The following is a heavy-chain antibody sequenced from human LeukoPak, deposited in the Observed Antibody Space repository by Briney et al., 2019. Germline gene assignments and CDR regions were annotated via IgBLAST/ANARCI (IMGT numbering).Heavy chain of an antibody. V-gene: IGHV3-23*01. CDR2: ISGSGGST. CDR1: GFTFSSYA. CDR3: AKKKREGLVRRSPDAFDI. J-gene: IGHJ3*02. D-gene: IGHD6-19*01. Sequence: GGSLRLSCAASGFTFSSYAMSWVRQAPGKGLEWVSAISGSGGSTYYADSVKGRFTISRDNSKNTLYLQMNSLRAEDTAVYYCAKKKREGLVRRSPDAFDIWGQGTMVTVSS.